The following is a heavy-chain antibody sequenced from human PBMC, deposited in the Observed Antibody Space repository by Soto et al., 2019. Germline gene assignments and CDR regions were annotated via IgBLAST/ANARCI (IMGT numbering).Heavy chain of an antibody. J-gene: IGHJ6*02. CDR1: GGTFSSYA. CDR2: IIPIFGTA. Sequence: SVKVSCKASGGTFSSYAISWVRQAPGQGLEWMGGIIPIFGTANYAQKFQGRVTVTADESTSTAYMELSSLRSEDTAVYYCANPEGGSYLSNYYYYGMGVWGQGTTVTVSS. CDR3: ANPEGGSYLSNYYYYGMGV. D-gene: IGHD1-26*01. V-gene: IGHV1-69*13.